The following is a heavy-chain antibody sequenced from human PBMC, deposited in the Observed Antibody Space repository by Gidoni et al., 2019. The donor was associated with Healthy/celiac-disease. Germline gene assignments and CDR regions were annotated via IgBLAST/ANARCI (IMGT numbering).Heavy chain of an antibody. CDR2: ISSSSSYI. J-gene: IGHJ4*02. CDR3: ARGRRGDYYDSSGYVDY. V-gene: IGHV3-21*01. CDR1: GFTFSRFS. Sequence: EVQLVESGGGLVKPGGSLRLSCAASGFTFSRFSLNWVRQAPGKGLEWVSSISSSSSYIYYADSVKGRFTISRDNAKNSLYLQMNSLRAEDTAVYYCARGRRGDYYDSSGYVDYWGQGTLVTVSS. D-gene: IGHD3-22*01.